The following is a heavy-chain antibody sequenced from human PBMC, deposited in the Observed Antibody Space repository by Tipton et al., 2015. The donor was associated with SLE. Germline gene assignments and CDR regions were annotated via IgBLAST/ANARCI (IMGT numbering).Heavy chain of an antibody. CDR2: INPNSGGT. CDR3: ATPYYYDSSGYRFDAFDI. J-gene: IGHJ3*02. CDR1: GYTFTGYY. Sequence: QVQLVQSGPEVKKPGASVKVSCKASGYTFTGYYMHWVRQAPGQGLEWMGWINPNSGGTNYAQKFQGRVTMTRDTSISTAYMELSRLRSDDTAAYYCATPYYYDSSGYRFDAFDIWGQGTMVTVSS. V-gene: IGHV1-2*02. D-gene: IGHD3-22*01.